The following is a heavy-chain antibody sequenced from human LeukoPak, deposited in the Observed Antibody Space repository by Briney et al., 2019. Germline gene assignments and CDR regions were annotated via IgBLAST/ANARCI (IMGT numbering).Heavy chain of an antibody. J-gene: IGHJ5*02. Sequence: SETLSLTCTVSGGSISSSSYYWGWIRQPPGKGLEWIGSIYYSGSTYYNPSLKSRVTISVDTSKNQFSLTLSSVTAADTAVYYCARGQHYYILAGYSNWFDPWGQGTLVTVSS. CDR1: GGSISSSSYY. CDR2: IYYSGST. D-gene: IGHD3-9*01. CDR3: ARGQHYYILAGYSNWFDP. V-gene: IGHV4-39*07.